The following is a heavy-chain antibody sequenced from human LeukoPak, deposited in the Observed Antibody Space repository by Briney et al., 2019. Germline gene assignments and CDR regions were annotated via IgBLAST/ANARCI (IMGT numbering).Heavy chain of an antibody. J-gene: IGHJ4*02. CDR1: GFTFSSYS. Sequence: GGSLRLSCAASGFTFSSYSMNWVRQAPGKGLEWVGRARNRGNGYTTQYAASVKGRFTFSRDDSENTVYLQMNSLKTEDTAVYFCARIMRVDYGTYYFDYWGQGTLVTVSS. CDR2: ARNRGNGYTT. CDR3: ARIMRVDYGTYYFDY. V-gene: IGHV3-72*01. D-gene: IGHD4/OR15-4a*01.